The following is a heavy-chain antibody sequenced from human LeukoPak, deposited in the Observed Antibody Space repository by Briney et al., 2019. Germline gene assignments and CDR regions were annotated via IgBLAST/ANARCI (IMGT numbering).Heavy chain of an antibody. CDR3: ARALDEGARFDY. V-gene: IGHV3-48*01. CDR2: ISSSSSTT. CDR1: GFTFSSYS. Sequence: PGGSLRLSCAASGFTFSSYSMNWVRQAPGKGLEWVSYISSSSSTTYYADSVKGRFTISRDNAKNSLHLQMNSLRAEDTAVYYCARALDEGARFDYWGQGTLVTVSS. J-gene: IGHJ4*02.